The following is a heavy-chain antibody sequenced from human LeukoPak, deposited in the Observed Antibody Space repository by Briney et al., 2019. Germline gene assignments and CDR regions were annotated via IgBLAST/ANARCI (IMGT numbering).Heavy chain of an antibody. CDR1: GDSVSSNSAA. V-gene: IGHV6-1*01. Sequence: QTLSLTCAISGDSVSSNSAAWNWIRQSPSRGLEWLGRTYYRSKWYNDYAVSVKSRITINPDTSKNQFSLQLNSVTPEDTAVYYCARDIAHCSGDMCYNIRFDSWGQGTLVTVSS. CDR3: ARDIAHCSGDMCYNIRFDS. D-gene: IGHD2-15*01. J-gene: IGHJ5*01. CDR2: TYYRSKWYN.